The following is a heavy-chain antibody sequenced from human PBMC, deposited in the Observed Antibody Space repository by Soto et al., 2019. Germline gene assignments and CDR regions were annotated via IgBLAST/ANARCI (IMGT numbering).Heavy chain of an antibody. J-gene: IGHJ6*02. CDR3: AKDSWAIFGVPAGEYYAMDV. Sequence: PGGSLRLSCAVSGLTFDTYAMSWVRQAPGKGLEWVSAISGSGGTTYYSDSVKGRFTISRDNSKNTVYLQMNDLRVEDAAEYFCAKDSWAIFGVPAGEYYAMDVWGQGTTVTGSS. V-gene: IGHV3-23*01. CDR1: GLTFDTYA. D-gene: IGHD3-3*01. CDR2: ISGSGGTT.